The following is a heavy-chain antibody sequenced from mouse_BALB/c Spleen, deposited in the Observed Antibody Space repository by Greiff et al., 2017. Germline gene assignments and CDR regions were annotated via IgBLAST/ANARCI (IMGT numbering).Heavy chain of an antibody. J-gene: IGHJ4*01. CDR1: GFTFSSYG. CDR3: ARHSTGFYAMDY. D-gene: IGHD4-1*02. V-gene: IGHV5-6*01. Sequence: EVQGVESGGDLVKPGGSLKLSCAASGFTFSSYGMSWVRQTPDKRLEWVATISSGGSYTYYPDSVKGRFTISRDNAKNTLYLQMSSLKSEDTAMYYCARHSTGFYAMDYWGQGTSVTVSS. CDR2: ISSGGSYT.